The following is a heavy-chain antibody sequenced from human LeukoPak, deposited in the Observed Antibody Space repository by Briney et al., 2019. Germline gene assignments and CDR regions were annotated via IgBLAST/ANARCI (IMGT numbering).Heavy chain of an antibody. CDR3: ATSASSGYSNDAFDI. CDR1: GGTFSRYA. D-gene: IGHD3-22*01. V-gene: IGHV1-69*05. Sequence: SVKVSCKTSGGTFSRYAISWVRQAPGQGLEWMGRFIPIFGTANYALKFQGRVSITTDESTSTAYMELSSLRSEDTAVYYCATSASSGYSNDAFDIWGQGTMVTVSS. J-gene: IGHJ3*02. CDR2: FIPIFGTA.